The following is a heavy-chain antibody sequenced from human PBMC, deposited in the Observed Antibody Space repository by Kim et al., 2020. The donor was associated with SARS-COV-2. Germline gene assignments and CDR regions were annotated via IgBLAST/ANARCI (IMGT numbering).Heavy chain of an antibody. CDR1: GGSISSYY. CDR3: ARLRHWRTLDY. V-gene: IGHV4-59*13. Sequence: SETLSLTCTVSGGSISSYYWSWIRQPPGKGLEWIGYIYYSGSTNYNPSLKSRVTISVDTSKNQFSLKLSSVTAADTAVYYCARLRHWRTLDYWGQGTLVTVSS. J-gene: IGHJ4*02. D-gene: IGHD1-1*01. CDR2: IYYSGST.